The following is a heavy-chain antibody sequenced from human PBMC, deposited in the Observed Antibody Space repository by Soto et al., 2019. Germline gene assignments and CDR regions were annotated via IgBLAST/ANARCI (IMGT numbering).Heavy chain of an antibody. CDR1: GGSISSGGYY. Sequence: QVQLQESGPGLVKPSQTLSLTCTVSGGSISSGGYYWSWIRQHPGKGLEWIGYIYYSGSTYYTPSLKSRVTISVDTSKNQFSLKLSSVTAADTAVYYCARDRRKAAPSDYGMDVWGQGTTVTVSS. D-gene: IGHD2-15*01. J-gene: IGHJ6*02. V-gene: IGHV4-31*03. CDR3: ARDRRKAAPSDYGMDV. CDR2: IYYSGST.